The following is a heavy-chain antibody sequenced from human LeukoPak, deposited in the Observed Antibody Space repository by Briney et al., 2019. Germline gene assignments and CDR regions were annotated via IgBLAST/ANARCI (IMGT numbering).Heavy chain of an antibody. J-gene: IGHJ5*02. CDR2: IYTSGST. Sequence: PSETLSLTCTVSGGSISSYYWSWIRQPAGKGLEWIGRIYTSGSTNYNPSLKSRVTMSVDTSKNQFSLKLSSVTAADTAVYYCARGRVTMVRGVINNWFDPWGQGTLVTVSS. D-gene: IGHD3-10*01. CDR1: GGSISSYY. CDR3: ARGRVTMVRGVINNWFDP. V-gene: IGHV4-4*07.